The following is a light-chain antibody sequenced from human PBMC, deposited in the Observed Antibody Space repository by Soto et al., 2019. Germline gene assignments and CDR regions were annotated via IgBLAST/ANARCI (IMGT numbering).Light chain of an antibody. Sequence: QSVLTQPASVSGSPGQSLTISCTGTTSDIGFYDYVSWYQQHLGKAPKLIIYEVSLRPSGVPDRFSGSKSGNTASLTVSGLQVEDEADYYCSSYAGSNTFVFGTGTKV. J-gene: IGLJ1*01. CDR1: TSDIGFYDY. V-gene: IGLV2-8*01. CDR3: SSYAGSNTFV. CDR2: EVS.